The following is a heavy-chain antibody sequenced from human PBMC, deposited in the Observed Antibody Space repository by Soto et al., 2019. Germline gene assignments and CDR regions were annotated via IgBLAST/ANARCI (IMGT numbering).Heavy chain of an antibody. CDR3: AKKMSGSYTYFDY. D-gene: IGHD1-26*01. V-gene: IGHV3-23*01. Sequence: EVQLLESGGGLIQPGGSLRLSCAASGFTITSYAMSWVRQAPGKGLEWVSTISGNGANIFYGDSVKGRFTISRDTSENTVYLQMNSLRAEEDTAVHYCAKKMSGSYTYFDYWGQGTLVTVSS. CDR1: GFTITSYA. J-gene: IGHJ4*02. CDR2: ISGNGANI.